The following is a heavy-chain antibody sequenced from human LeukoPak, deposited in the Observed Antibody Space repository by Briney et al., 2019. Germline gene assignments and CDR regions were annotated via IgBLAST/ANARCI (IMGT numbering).Heavy chain of an antibody. CDR1: GFTFSSYW. D-gene: IGHD3-10*01. Sequence: GGSLRLSCAASGFTFSSYWMHWVRQAPGKGLVWVSRINSDGSSTSYADSVKGRFTISRDNAKNTLYLQMNSLRAEDTAMYYCARAVYYSNYLGYWGQGTLVTVSS. CDR2: INSDGSST. J-gene: IGHJ4*01. CDR3: ARAVYYSNYLGY. V-gene: IGHV3-74*01.